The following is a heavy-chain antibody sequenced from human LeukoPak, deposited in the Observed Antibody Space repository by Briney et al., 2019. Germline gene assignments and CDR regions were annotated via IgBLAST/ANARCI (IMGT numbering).Heavy chain of an antibody. CDR1: GFTFNTYA. CDR2: ISGTGDNT. Sequence: PGGSLRLSCAASGFTFNTYAMTWVRQAPGKGLEWVSTISGTGDNTFYADSVRGRFIISRDNSKNTLYLQMNSLRAEDTAVYYCAKRGSGWSFDYWGRGTPVTVSS. CDR3: AKRGSGWSFDY. D-gene: IGHD6-19*01. V-gene: IGHV3-23*01. J-gene: IGHJ4*02.